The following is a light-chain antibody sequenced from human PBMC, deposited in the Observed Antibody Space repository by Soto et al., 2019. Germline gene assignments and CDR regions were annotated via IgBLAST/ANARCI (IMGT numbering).Light chain of an antibody. CDR3: SSYTTTSTLV. V-gene: IGLV2-14*01. J-gene: IGLJ3*02. CDR1: NRDVGSYNL. Sequence: QSVLTQPASASGSPGQSITIACTGTNRDVGSYNLVSWYQQRPGEAPKLIISEVRNRPSEISYRFTGSKSGNTASLTISGLQAEDEADYYCSSYTTTSTLVFGGGTKVTVL. CDR2: EVR.